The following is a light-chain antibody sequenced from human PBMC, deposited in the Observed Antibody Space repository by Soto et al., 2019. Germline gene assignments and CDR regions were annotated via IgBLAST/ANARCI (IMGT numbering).Light chain of an antibody. CDR1: QVITNG. Sequence: DIQMTQSPSSVYASVGDRVNLTCLASQVITNGLAWYQQKPGKAPKLLIYEASSLQSGVPSRISGSGSGTDFTLTISSLQPEDFATYYCQKANSFPINFGQGTRLEIK. CDR3: QKANSFPIN. CDR2: EAS. V-gene: IGKV1D-12*01. J-gene: IGKJ5*01.